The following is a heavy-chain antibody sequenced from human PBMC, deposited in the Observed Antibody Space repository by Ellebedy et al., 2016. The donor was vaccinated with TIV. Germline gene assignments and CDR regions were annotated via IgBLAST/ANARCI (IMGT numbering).Heavy chain of an antibody. V-gene: IGHV3-21*01. CDR2: ISSSSSYI. CDR1: GFTFSSYS. J-gene: IGHJ4*02. D-gene: IGHD2-21*02. CDR3: AREASRALLHCGGDCYPADY. Sequence: GESLKISCAASGFTFSSYSMNWVRQAPGKGLEWVSSISSSSSYIYYADSVKGRFTISRDNAKNSLYLQMNSLRAEDTAVYYCAREASRALLHCGGDCYPADYWGQGTLVTVSS.